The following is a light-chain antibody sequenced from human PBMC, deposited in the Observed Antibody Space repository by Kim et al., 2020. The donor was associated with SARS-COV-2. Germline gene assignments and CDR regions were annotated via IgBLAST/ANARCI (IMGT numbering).Light chain of an antibody. J-gene: IGKJ1*01. CDR2: GAS. V-gene: IGKV3-15*01. CDR1: QSISSN. CDR3: QQYNDWPWT. Sequence: EIVMTQSPATLSMSPGERVTLSCRASQSISSNLGWYQQKPGQAPRLLIYGASTRATGIPARFSGSGSGTEFTLTISSLQSEDFAVYCCQQYNDWPWTFGQGTKVDIK.